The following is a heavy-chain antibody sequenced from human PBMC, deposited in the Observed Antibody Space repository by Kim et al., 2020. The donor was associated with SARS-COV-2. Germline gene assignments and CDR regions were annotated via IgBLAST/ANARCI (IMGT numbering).Heavy chain of an antibody. Sequence: SETLSLTCTVSGGSISSYSWSWIRQPPGKGLEWIGYIYYSGSTNYNPSLKSRVTISVYTSKNQFSLKLSSVTAADTAVYYCARHHDYYYYGMDVWGQGTTVTVSS. CDR3: ARHHDYYYYGMDV. CDR2: IYYSGST. CDR1: GGSISSYS. V-gene: IGHV4-59*13. J-gene: IGHJ6*02.